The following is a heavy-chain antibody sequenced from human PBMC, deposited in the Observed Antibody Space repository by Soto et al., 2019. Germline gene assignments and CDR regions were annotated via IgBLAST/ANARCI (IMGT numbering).Heavy chain of an antibody. V-gene: IGHV3-11*06. D-gene: IGHD6-6*01. CDR3: ARDSSITPRPLDY. CDR2: ISSTGSYA. Sequence: GGSLRLSCAASGFTFRDYYMSWIRQAPGKGLEWVSYISSTGSYAKYADSVKGRFTISRDNAKNSLYLQMNSLRDEDTAVYYCARDSSITPRPLDYWGQGTPVTVSS. CDR1: GFTFRDYY. J-gene: IGHJ4*02.